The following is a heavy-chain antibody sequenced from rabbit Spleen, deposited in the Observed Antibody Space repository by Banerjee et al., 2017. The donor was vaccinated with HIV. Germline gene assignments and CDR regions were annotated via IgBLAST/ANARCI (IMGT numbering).Heavy chain of an antibody. V-gene: IGHV1S45*01. CDR2: IYTGSGST. J-gene: IGHJ6*01. Sequence: QEQLVESGGDLVKPEGSLTLTCTASGFSFSDSYMSWVRQAPGEGLEWIGYIYTGSGSTDYASWAKGRFTISKTSSTTVTLQMTSLTAADTATYFCARDTGSSFSSYGMDLWGQGTLVTVS. CDR1: GFSFSDSYM. D-gene: IGHD8-1*01. CDR3: ARDTGSSFSSYGMDL.